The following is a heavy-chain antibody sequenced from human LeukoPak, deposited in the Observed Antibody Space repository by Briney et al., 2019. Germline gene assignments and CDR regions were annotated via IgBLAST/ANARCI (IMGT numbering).Heavy chain of an antibody. D-gene: IGHD2-8*02. CDR2: IRSKAYGGTT. CDR1: GFTFGDYA. J-gene: IGHJ4*02. CDR3: TRNWWPRLNYFDY. V-gene: IGHV3-49*03. Sequence: GGSLRLSCTASGFTFGDYAMSWFRQAPGKGLEWVGFIRSKAYGGTTEYAASVKGRFTISRDDSKSIAYLQMNSLKTEDTAVYYCTRNWWPRLNYFDYWGQGTLVTVSS.